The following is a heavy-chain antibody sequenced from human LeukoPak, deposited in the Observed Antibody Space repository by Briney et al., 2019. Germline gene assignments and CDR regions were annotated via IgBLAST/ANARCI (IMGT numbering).Heavy chain of an antibody. CDR3: ARGQQWLVRYFDY. CDR2: INHSGST. CDR1: GRSFSGYY. Sequence: PSETLSLTCAVYGRSFSGYYWSWIRQPPGKGLEWIGEINHSGSTNYNPSLKSRVTISVDTSKNQFSLKLSSVTAADTAVYYCARGQQWLVRYFDYWGQGTLVTVSS. D-gene: IGHD6-19*01. J-gene: IGHJ4*02. V-gene: IGHV4-34*01.